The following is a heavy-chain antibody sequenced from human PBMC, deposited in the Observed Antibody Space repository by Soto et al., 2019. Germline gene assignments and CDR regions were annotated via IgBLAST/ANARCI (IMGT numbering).Heavy chain of an antibody. V-gene: IGHV4-39*01. CDR3: ARQVAGYSSSSLVGYYYYYYMDV. Sequence: SLTCTVSGGSISSSSYYWGWIRQPPGKGLEWIGSIYYSGSTYYNPSLKSRVTISVDTSKNQFSLKLSSVTAADTAVYYCARQVAGYSSSSLVGYYYYYYMDVWGKGTTVTVSS. J-gene: IGHJ6*03. CDR2: IYYSGST. D-gene: IGHD6-6*01. CDR1: GGSISSSSYY.